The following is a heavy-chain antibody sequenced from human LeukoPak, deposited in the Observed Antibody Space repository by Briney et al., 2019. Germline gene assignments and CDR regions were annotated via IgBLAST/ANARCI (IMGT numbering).Heavy chain of an antibody. CDR1: GYTFIGHY. CDR3: ARVPGYCTNGACYTFDY. Sequence: GASVKVSCKASGYTFIGHYMHWVRQAPGQGLEWMGWINSDSGGTKYAQKFKGRVIMTRDTSISTAYMELSRLRSDDTAVYYCARVPGYCTNGACYTFDYWGQGTLVTVSS. CDR2: INSDSGGT. D-gene: IGHD2-8*01. V-gene: IGHV1-2*02. J-gene: IGHJ4*02.